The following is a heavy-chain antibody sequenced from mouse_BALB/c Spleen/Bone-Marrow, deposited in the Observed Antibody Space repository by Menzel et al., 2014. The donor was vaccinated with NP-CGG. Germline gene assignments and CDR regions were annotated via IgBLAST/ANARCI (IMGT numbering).Heavy chain of an antibody. Sequence: VMLVESGPGLVAPSQSLSITCTVSGFSLTSYSVHWVRQPPGKGLEWLGVIWAGGSTNYNSALMSRLSISKDNSKSQVFLKMSSPQTDDTAMFYCARDDDSYAMDYWGQGTSVTVSS. CDR3: ARDDDSYAMDY. CDR1: GFSLTSYS. V-gene: IGHV2-9*02. CDR2: IWAGGST. D-gene: IGHD2-3*01. J-gene: IGHJ4*01.